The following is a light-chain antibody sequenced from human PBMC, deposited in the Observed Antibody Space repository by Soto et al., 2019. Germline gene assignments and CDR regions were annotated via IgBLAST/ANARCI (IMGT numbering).Light chain of an antibody. V-gene: IGKV1-5*01. CDR2: DAC. CDR3: QQYNCHLT. J-gene: IGKJ1*01. CDR1: HSISSW. Sequence: LSASLATLVATTCRGSHSISSWLAWYQQKPGKATKLMIYDACSLESGVPSRFSGSGSGTEFTITISSLQDDYAATYYRQQYNCHLTFGQGTKVDIK.